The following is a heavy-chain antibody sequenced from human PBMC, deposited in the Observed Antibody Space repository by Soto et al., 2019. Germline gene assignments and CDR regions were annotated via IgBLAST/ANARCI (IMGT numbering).Heavy chain of an antibody. CDR1: GFTVSSNY. CDR2: IYSDGTT. CDR3: AILSN. D-gene: IGHD6-6*01. Sequence: EVQLVETGGGLIQPGGSLRLSCAASGFTVSSNYMNWVRQAPGKGLEWLSVIYSDGTTYYADSVKGRFTISRDTFKNTLYLQMNNLRAEDTAVYYCAILSNWGHGTLVTVSS. J-gene: IGHJ4*01. V-gene: IGHV3-53*02.